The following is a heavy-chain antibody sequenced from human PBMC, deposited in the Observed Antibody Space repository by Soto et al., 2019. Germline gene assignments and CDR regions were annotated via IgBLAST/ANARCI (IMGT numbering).Heavy chain of an antibody. Sequence: PGVSLRLACSASGFTFSSYVMSWLRQAPGKGLEWVSAITGSGGNTYYAHSVKGRFTISRDNSKNTLYLQMNSLRVEDTAVYYCAQDQLSSSGISDSWGQGT. D-gene: IGHD3-22*01. J-gene: IGHJ5*01. CDR3: AQDQLSSSGISDS. CDR2: ITGSGGNT. V-gene: IGHV3-23*01. CDR1: GFTFSSYV.